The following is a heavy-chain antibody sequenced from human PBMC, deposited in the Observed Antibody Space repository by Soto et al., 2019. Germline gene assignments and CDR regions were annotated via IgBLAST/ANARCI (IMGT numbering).Heavy chain of an antibody. CDR1: GGSFSGYY. CDR3: AREVYYYDSSGYYLNWFDP. Sequence: SETLSLTCAVYGGSFSGYYWSWIRQPPGKGLEWIGEINHSGSTNYNPSLKSRVTISVDTSKNQFSLKLSSVTAADTAVYYCAREVYYYDSSGYYLNWFDPWGQGTLVTVSS. V-gene: IGHV4-34*01. J-gene: IGHJ5*02. D-gene: IGHD3-22*01. CDR2: INHSGST.